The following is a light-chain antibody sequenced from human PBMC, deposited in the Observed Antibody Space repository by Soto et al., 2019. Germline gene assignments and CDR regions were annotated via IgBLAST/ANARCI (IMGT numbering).Light chain of an antibody. V-gene: IGKV3-20*01. CDR3: QQYGSSPPT. CDR1: QSVSSSY. CDR2: GAS. J-gene: IGKJ2*01. Sequence: EIVLTQSPGTLSLSPGERATLSCRASQSVSSSYLAWYQQKPGQAPRLLIYGASSRATGIPERFSGSGSGADFILTISRLEPEDFAVYYCQQYGSSPPTFGQGTKLEIK.